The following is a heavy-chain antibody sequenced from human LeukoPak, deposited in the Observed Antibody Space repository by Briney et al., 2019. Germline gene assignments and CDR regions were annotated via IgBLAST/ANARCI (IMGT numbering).Heavy chain of an antibody. J-gene: IGHJ4*02. CDR2: IYYSGST. V-gene: IGHV4-59*12. CDR1: GGSISSYY. CDR3: ARESLEFRNFDF. Sequence: SETLSLTCTVSGGSISSYYWSWIRQPPGKGLEWIGYIYYSGSTNYNPSLKSRVTMSINTSKNQFSLRVISVTATDTAMYYCARESLEFRNFDFWGQGALVTVSS. D-gene: IGHD1-1*01.